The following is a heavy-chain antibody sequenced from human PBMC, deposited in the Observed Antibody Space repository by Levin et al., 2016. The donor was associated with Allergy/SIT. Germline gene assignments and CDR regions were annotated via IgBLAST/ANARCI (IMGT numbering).Heavy chain of an antibody. D-gene: IGHD6-19*01. CDR3: AKDLAVAGFGWYYYGMDV. CDR2: ISGSGGST. J-gene: IGHJ6*02. Sequence: VRQMPGKGLEWVSAISGSGGSTYYADSVKGRFTISRDNSKNTLYLQMNSLRAEDTAVYYCAKDLAVAGFGWYYYGMDVWGQGTTVTVSS. V-gene: IGHV3-23*01.